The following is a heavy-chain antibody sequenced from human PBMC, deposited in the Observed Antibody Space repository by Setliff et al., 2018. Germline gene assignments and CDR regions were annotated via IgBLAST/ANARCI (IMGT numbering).Heavy chain of an antibody. CDR3: SRLVRFCTKTACQRLSGGEF. J-gene: IGHJ4*02. CDR2: ISSYTGKT. Sequence: ASVKVSCKTSGYTFNDYGITWVRQVPGQGLEWMGWISSYTGKTYYAEKLQGRVTLTTDTSTSTAYLDLRSLESDDTAVYYCSRLVRFCTKTACQRLSGGEFWGQGTQVTVSS. D-gene: IGHD2-8*01. V-gene: IGHV1-18*01. CDR1: GYTFNDYG.